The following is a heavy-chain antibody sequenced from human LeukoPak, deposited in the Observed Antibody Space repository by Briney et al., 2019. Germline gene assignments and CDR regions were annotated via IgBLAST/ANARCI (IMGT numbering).Heavy chain of an antibody. CDR3: ARGRYVYYYDSSGPPYFDY. Sequence: PSETLSLTCTVSGGSISSYYWSWIRQPPGKGLEWIGYIYTSGSTNYNPSLKSRVTISVDTSKNQFSLKLSSVTAADTAVYYCARGRYVYYYDSSGPPYFDYWGQGTLVTVSS. V-gene: IGHV4-4*09. CDR2: IYTSGST. CDR1: GGSISSYY. J-gene: IGHJ4*02. D-gene: IGHD3-22*01.